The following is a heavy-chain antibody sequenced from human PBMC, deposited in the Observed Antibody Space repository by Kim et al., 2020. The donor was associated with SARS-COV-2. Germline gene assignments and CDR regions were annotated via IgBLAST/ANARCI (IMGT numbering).Heavy chain of an antibody. J-gene: IGHJ4*02. CDR3: AKERRSE. V-gene: IGHV3-23*01. CDR2: RGGST. Sequence: RGGSTYYADSVKGRFNISRDNSKNTLYLQMNSLRAEDTAVYYCAKERRSEWGQGTLVTVSS.